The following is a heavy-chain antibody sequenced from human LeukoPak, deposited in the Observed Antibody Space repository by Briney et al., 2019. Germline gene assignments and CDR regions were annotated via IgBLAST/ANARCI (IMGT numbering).Heavy chain of an antibody. Sequence: SETLSLTCTVSGGSISSYYWSWIRQPPGKGLEWIGYIYYSGSTNYNPSLKSRVTISVDTSKNQFSLKLSSVTAADTAVYYCARDLRNGLDYWGQGTLVTVSS. CDR1: GGSISSYY. J-gene: IGHJ4*02. CDR3: ARDLRNGLDY. D-gene: IGHD4-11*01. V-gene: IGHV4-59*01. CDR2: IYYSGST.